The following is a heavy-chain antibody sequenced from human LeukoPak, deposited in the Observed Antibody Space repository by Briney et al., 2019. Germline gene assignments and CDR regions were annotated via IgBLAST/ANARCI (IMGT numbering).Heavy chain of an antibody. V-gene: IGHV1-18*01. Sequence: ASVKVSCKASGGTFSSYAITWVRQAPGQGLEWMGWISAKRGKTNYAQKLQDRVTMTTDTSTSIVYMELRSLRSDDTAVYYCARGSPYDYGDFDYWGRGTLVTVSS. CDR3: ARGSPYDYGDFDY. J-gene: IGHJ4*02. CDR2: ISAKRGKT. D-gene: IGHD4-17*01. CDR1: GGTFSSYA.